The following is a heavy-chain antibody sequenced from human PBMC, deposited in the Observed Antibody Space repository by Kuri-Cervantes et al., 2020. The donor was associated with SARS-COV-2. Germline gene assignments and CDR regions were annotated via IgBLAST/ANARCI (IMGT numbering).Heavy chain of an antibody. CDR1: GYTFTSYD. CDR3: ASGRYYDFWSGYYPFDY. D-gene: IGHD3-3*01. V-gene: IGHV1-8*03. J-gene: IGHJ4*02. Sequence: ASVKVSCKASGYTFTSYDINWVRQATGQGLEWMGWMNPNSGNTGYAQKFQGRVTITTDESTSTAYMELSSLRSEDTAVYYCASGRYYDFWSGYYPFDYWGQGTLVTVSS. CDR2: MNPNSGNT.